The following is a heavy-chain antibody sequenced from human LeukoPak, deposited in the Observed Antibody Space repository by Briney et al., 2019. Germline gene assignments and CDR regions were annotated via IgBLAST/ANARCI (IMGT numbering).Heavy chain of an antibody. Sequence: GGSLRLSCTGSGFRFGGYALSWVHQAPGKGLEWVGFIRSKALYGTSEYAASVEGRFTISRDDPNNIVYLQMNSLKTEDTAVYFCVRESVRDYYFDYWGQGTLVTVSS. CDR2: IRSKALYGTS. CDR1: GFRFGGYA. J-gene: IGHJ4*02. V-gene: IGHV3-49*04. CDR3: VRESVRDYYFDY. D-gene: IGHD3-10*02.